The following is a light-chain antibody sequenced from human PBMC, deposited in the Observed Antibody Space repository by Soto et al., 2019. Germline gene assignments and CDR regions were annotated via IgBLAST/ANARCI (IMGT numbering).Light chain of an antibody. CDR2: KAS. CDR1: QSISSW. V-gene: IGKV1-5*03. CDR3: QQYNSYSRT. Sequence: DIEMPHSRSTLSASVGDRVTITFRASQSISSWLAWYQQKPGKAPKLLIYKASSLESGVPSRFSGSGSGTEFTLTISSLQPDDFATYYCQQYNSYSRTFGQGTKVDIK. J-gene: IGKJ1*01.